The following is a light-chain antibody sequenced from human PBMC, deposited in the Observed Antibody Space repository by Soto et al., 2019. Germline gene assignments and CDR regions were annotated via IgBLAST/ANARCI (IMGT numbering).Light chain of an antibody. J-gene: IGLJ1*01. V-gene: IGLV2-11*01. CDR2: DVN. CDR3: CSFEPMCGDV. CDR1: SSDVGAYDH. Sequence: QSALTQPRSVSGSPGQSVTISCTGTSSDVGAYDHVSWYQQHPGKAPKLMIHDVNQRPSGVPDRLSGSKSGNTASLTNSGLQAEDEADYSCCSFEPMCGDVFGTGTQLTVL.